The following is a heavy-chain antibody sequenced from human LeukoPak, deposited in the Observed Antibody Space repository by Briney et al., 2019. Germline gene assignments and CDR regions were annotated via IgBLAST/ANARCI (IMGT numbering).Heavy chain of an antibody. CDR2: IYYSGST. J-gene: IGHJ4*02. D-gene: IGHD3-10*01. Sequence: PSETLSLTCTVSGGSISSSSYYWGWIRQPPGKGLEWIGSIYYSGSTYYNPSLKSRVTISVDTPKNQFFLKLTSVTAADTAMYYCVRPDYYGSGNNDYWGQGTLVTVSS. V-gene: IGHV4-39*01. CDR1: GGSISSSSYY. CDR3: VRPDYYGSGNNDY.